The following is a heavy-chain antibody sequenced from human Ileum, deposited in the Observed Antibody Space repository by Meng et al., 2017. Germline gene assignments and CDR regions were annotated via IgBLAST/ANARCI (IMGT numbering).Heavy chain of an antibody. V-gene: IGHV4-61*01. CDR3: ARTYNTPFFDS. J-gene: IGHJ4*02. CDR2: TYYTGLT. Sequence: QGELPESGPGLVRPSETLSLSCTVSGASVNFGLYFWSWIRQSPGKTLEWIGHTYYTGLTNYNPSLKSRVAISLDASKNQFSLKLNSVSAADSAVYFCARTYNTPFFDSWGQGTLVTVSS. CDR1: GASVNFGLYF. D-gene: IGHD1-14*01.